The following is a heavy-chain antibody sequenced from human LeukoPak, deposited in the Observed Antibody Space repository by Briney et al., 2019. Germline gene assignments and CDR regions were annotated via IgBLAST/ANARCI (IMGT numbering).Heavy chain of an antibody. J-gene: IGHJ3*02. Sequence: PSETLSLTCTVSGGSISSYYWSWIRQPPGKGLEWIGYIYYRGSTNYNPSLKSRVTISVDTSKNQFSLKLSSVTAADTAVYYCATRSYDSSGERDFDIWGQGTMVTVSS. CDR3: ATRSYDSSGERDFDI. D-gene: IGHD3-22*01. V-gene: IGHV4-59*01. CDR2: IYYRGST. CDR1: GGSISSYY.